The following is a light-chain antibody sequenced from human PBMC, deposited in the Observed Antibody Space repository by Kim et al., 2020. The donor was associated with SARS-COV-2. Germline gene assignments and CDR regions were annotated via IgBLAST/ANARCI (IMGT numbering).Light chain of an antibody. Sequence: GERTTLSCRASQSVNTYWAWYQQKPGQAPRLLIYDASNRATGIPDRCSGSGSGTDFTLTISRLESEDFAIYYCQQRSNWPPALTFGGGTKVDIK. CDR1: QSVNTY. CDR2: DAS. CDR3: QQRSNWPPALT. J-gene: IGKJ4*01. V-gene: IGKV3-11*01.